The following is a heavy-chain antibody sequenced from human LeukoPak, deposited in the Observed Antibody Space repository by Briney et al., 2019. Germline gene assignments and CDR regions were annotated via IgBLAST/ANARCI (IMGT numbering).Heavy chain of an antibody. Sequence: SETLSLACAVYGGSFSGYYWSWIRQPPGKGLEWIGEINHSGSTNYNPSHTSRVTISVDTSKNQFSLNLSSVTAPDTAVYYCARRVYSGSKYYFDYWGQGTLVTVSS. CDR1: GGSFSGYY. J-gene: IGHJ4*02. D-gene: IGHD1-26*01. CDR3: ARRVYSGSKYYFDY. CDR2: INHSGST. V-gene: IGHV4-34*01.